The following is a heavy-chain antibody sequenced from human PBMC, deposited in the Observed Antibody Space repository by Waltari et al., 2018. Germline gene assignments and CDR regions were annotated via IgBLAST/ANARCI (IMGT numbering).Heavy chain of an antibody. CDR2: IYHDGTS. CDR1: GGAISGSGYY. Sequence: QVQLQESGPGLVEPSGTLSLTCTVSGGAISGSGYYWGWLRQTPGKGLEWIASIYHDGTSYDTPSLKSRVTISVDTSENKFSLKLNSVTAADTAIYYCARPGSSSPYYWFNPWGQGILVTVSS. V-gene: IGHV4-39*01. D-gene: IGHD2-2*01. CDR3: ARPGSSSPYYWFNP. J-gene: IGHJ5*02.